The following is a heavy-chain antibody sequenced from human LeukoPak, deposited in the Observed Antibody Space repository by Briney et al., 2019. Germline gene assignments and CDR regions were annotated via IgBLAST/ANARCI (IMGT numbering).Heavy chain of an antibody. CDR1: GGSFSGYY. CDR2: INHSGST. Sequence: SETPSLTCAVYGGSFSGYYWSWIRQPPGKGLEWIGEINHSGSTNYNPSLKSRVTISVDTSKNQFSLKLSSVTAADTAVYYCARGANRNYFDYWGQGTLVTVSS. J-gene: IGHJ4*02. V-gene: IGHV4-34*01. CDR3: ARGANRNYFDY. D-gene: IGHD2-8*01.